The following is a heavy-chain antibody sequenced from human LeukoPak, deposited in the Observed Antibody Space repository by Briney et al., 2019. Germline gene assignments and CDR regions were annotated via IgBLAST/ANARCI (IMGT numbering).Heavy chain of an antibody. CDR3: TTGIVVVITTPSNFDY. J-gene: IGHJ4*02. CDR1: GFTFSNAW. Sequence: GGSLRLSCAASGFTFSNAWMSWVRQAPGKGLEWVGRIKSKTDGGTTDYAAPVKGRFTISRDDSKNTLYLQMNSLKTEDTAVYYCTTGIVVVITTPSNFDYWGQGTLVTVSS. D-gene: IGHD3-22*01. V-gene: IGHV3-15*01. CDR2: IKSKTDGGTT.